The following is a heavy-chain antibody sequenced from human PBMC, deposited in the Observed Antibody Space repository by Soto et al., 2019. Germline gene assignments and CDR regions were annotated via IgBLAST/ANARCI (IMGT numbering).Heavy chain of an antibody. Sequence: QVQLVQSGAEVQKPGASVKVSCKASGYTFTSYYMHWVRQAPGQGLEWLGIINPSGGSTSYAQKFQGRVTMTRDTATSTVYMELSSLRSEDTAVYYCARDRLPSYYYLDVWGKWTTVTVSS. CDR1: GYTFTSYY. CDR2: INPSGGST. V-gene: IGHV1-46*03. J-gene: IGHJ6*03. CDR3: ARDRLPSYYYLDV. D-gene: IGHD2-15*01.